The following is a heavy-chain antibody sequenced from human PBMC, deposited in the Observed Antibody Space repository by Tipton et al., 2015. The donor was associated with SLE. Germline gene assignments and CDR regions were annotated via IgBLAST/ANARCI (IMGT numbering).Heavy chain of an antibody. CDR1: GFTFSSKN. D-gene: IGHD3-3*01. CDR3: ARAYNDFWSGPYFDY. V-gene: IGHV3-21*06. Sequence: SLRLSCAASGFTFSSKNMNWVRQGPENGLEWVAYISRRSRHIYYADSLRGRFTIARDNTKNSLFLQMNSLRAEDTAVYYCARAYNDFWSGPYFDYWGQGTPVTVSS. CDR2: ISRRSRHI. J-gene: IGHJ4*02.